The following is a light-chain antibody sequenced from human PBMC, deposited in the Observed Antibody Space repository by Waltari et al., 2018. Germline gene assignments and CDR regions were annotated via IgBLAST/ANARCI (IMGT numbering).Light chain of an antibody. CDR3: CSYAGSDTFHYV. J-gene: IGLJ1*01. Sequence: HSALTQPASVSGSPGQSITISCPGSDNDVGRYKLVSLYQPHPGKAPNLIIYEINKRPSGVSNRFSGSKSGKTDSLTISGLQIEDEADYHCCSYAGSDTFHYVFGSGTQVTVL. CDR1: DNDVGRYKL. V-gene: IGLV2-23*02. CDR2: EIN.